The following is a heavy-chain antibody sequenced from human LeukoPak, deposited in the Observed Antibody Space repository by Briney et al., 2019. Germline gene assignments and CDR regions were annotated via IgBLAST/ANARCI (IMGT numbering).Heavy chain of an antibody. CDR1: AYTFTNYY. D-gene: IGHD4-17*01. V-gene: IGHV1-2*02. CDR3: ARGSGAIAPYRDSQCPFDY. CDR2: ISPNNGAT. Sequence: ASVKVSCKSSAYTFTNYYIHWVRQAPGQGLEWLGWISPNNGATTYAQNFQGRVTMTRDTAISTAYMELSSLTSDDTAMYYCARGSGAIAPYRDSQCPFDYWGQGTLVTVSS. J-gene: IGHJ4*02.